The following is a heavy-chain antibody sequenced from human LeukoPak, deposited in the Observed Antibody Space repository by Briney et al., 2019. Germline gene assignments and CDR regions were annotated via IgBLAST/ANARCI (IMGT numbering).Heavy chain of an antibody. V-gene: IGHV3-7*01. CDR3: ARDCYVSTSSPLGY. Sequence: PGGSLRLSCAASGFTFSSYWMSWVRQAPVKGLEWVANIKQDGSEKYYVDSVKGRFTISRDNAKNSLYLQMNSLRAEDTAVYYCARDCYVSTSSPLGYWGQGTLVTVSS. D-gene: IGHD2-2*01. J-gene: IGHJ4*02. CDR2: IKQDGSEK. CDR1: GFTFSSYW.